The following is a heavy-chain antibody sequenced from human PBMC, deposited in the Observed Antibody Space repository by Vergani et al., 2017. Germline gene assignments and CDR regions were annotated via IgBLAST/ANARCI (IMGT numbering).Heavy chain of an antibody. CDR3: ARGGRGSYYYYYGMDV. J-gene: IGHJ6*02. V-gene: IGHV1-8*03. D-gene: IGHD3-16*01. CDR2: MNPNSGNT. Sequence: QVQLVQSGAEVKKPGASVKVSCKASGYTFTSYDINWVRQATGQGLEWMGWMNPNSGNTGYAQEFQGRVTITRNTSISTAYMELSSLRSEDTAVYYCARGGRGSYYYYYGMDVWGQGTTVTVSS. CDR1: GYTFTSYD.